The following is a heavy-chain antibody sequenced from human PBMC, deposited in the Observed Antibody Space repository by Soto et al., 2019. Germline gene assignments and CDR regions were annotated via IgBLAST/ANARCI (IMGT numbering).Heavy chain of an antibody. Sequence: QVQLVQSGAEVKKPGSSVKVSCKASGGTFSRYAISWVRQAPGQGLEWMGGIIPIFGTANYAQKFQGRVTMTADESTSTAYMELSSLRSEDTAVYYCARQGAALRDYYYGMDVWGQGTTVTVSS. CDR3: ARQGAALRDYYYGMDV. CDR2: IIPIFGTA. CDR1: GGTFSRYA. J-gene: IGHJ6*02. D-gene: IGHD6-25*01. V-gene: IGHV1-69*12.